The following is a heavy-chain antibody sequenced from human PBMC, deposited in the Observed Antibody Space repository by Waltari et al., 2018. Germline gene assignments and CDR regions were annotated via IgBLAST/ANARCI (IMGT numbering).Heavy chain of an antibody. J-gene: IGHJ4*02. CDR3: ARVRDIVATISSPFDY. CDR2: INPNSGGT. CDR1: GYTFTGYY. D-gene: IGHD5-12*01. V-gene: IGHV1-2*06. Sequence: QVQLVQSGAEVKKPGASVKVSCKASGYTFTGYYMPWVRQAPGQGLEWMGRINPNSGGTNYAQKCQGRVTMTRDTSISTAYMGLSRLRSDDTAVYYCARVRDIVATISSPFDYWGQGTLVTVSS.